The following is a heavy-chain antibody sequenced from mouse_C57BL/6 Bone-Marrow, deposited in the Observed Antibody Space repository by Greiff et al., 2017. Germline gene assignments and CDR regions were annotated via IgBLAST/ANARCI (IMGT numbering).Heavy chain of an antibody. CDR1: GFPSRSYA. CDR3: ASFLYYVDN. D-gene: IGHD6-2*01. V-gene: IGHV5-4*03. Sequence: EVMLVELGGGLVKLGGPLKLPCAVPGFPSRSYAMSWVRQTPEKRLGWVATISDGGSYTYYPDNVKGRFTSSRDNANTNPSLQMSHLKSEDTAMYYCASFLYYVDNWGQGTTLTVPS. J-gene: IGHJ2*01. CDR2: ISDGGSYT.